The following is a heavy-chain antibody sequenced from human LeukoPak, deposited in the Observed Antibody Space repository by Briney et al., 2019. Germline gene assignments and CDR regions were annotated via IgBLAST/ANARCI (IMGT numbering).Heavy chain of an antibody. CDR1: GFTFSTYW. Sequence: GGSLRLSCAASGFTFSTYWMHWVRHAPGKGVVWVSLINSGGDDTKYADSVKGRFTISRDNAKNTLYLQMNSPRAEDTAVYYCARRIGYSSGHSAVYYFDYWGQGTLVTVSS. J-gene: IGHJ4*02. V-gene: IGHV3-74*01. CDR2: INSGGDDT. D-gene: IGHD6-19*01. CDR3: ARRIGYSSGHSAVYYFDY.